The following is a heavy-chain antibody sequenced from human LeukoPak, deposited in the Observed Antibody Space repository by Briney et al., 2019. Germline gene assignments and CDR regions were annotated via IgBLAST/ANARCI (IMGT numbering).Heavy chain of an antibody. J-gene: IGHJ6*02. V-gene: IGHV1-2*02. CDR2: INPNSGGT. CDR1: GYTFTDYY. CDR3: ARDKSSVWVRGVIADNYYYYYGMDV. D-gene: IGHD3-10*01. Sequence: ASVKVSCKASGYTFTDYYMHWVRQAPGQGLEWMGWINPNSGGTNYAQKFQGRVTMTRDTSISTAYMELSRLRSDDTAVYYCARDKSSVWVRGVIADNYYYYYGMDVWGQGTTVTVSS.